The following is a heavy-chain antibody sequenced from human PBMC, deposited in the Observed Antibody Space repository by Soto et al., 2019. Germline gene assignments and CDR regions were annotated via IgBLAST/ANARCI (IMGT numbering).Heavy chain of an antibody. CDR2: ISYDGSNK. D-gene: IGHD6-6*01. Sequence: PGGSLRLSCAASGFTFSSYGMHWVRQAPGKGLEWVAVISYDGSNKYYADSVKGRFTISRDNSKNTLYLQMNSLRAEDTAVYYCAKHPGPYSSSSSYYFDYWGQGTLVTVSS. CDR3: AKHPGPYSSSSSYYFDY. V-gene: IGHV3-30*18. CDR1: GFTFSSYG. J-gene: IGHJ4*02.